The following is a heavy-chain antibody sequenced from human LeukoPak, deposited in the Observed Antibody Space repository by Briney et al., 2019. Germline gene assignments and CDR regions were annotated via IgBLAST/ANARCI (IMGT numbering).Heavy chain of an antibody. CDR3: ARGDYYGSGSEFDY. J-gene: IGHJ4*02. D-gene: IGHD3-10*01. CDR2: ISSDGRST. CDR1: GFTFSNHW. Sequence: GGSLRLSCAASGFTFSNHWMHWVRQVPGEGLLWVSRISSDGRSTNYADSVKGRFTISRDNSKNTLYLQMNSLRAEDTAVYYCARGDYYGSGSEFDYWGQGTLVTVSS. V-gene: IGHV3-74*01.